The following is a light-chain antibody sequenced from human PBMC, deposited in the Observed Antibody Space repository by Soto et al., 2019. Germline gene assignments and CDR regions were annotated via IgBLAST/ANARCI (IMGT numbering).Light chain of an antibody. J-gene: IGLJ3*02. Sequence: QLVLTQSPSASASLGASVKLTCSLNSGHTNYAIAWHQQQPERGPRFLMRLNSDGSHTKGDGIPDRFSGSSFGAERYLTISSLQSEDEADYYCQTWASGIRVFGGGTKLTVL. CDR1: SGHTNYA. CDR2: LNSDGSH. CDR3: QTWASGIRV. V-gene: IGLV4-69*01.